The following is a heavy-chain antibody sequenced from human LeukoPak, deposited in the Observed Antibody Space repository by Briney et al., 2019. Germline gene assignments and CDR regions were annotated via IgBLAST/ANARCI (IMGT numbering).Heavy chain of an antibody. V-gene: IGHV4-39*07. Sequence: SETLSLTCTVSGGSVSSTSYYWGWIRQPPGKGLEWIGNIYYNGSTYYNPSLKSRVTMSVDTSKNQFSLNLNYVTAADTAVYYCTRDSSINWGFFDNWGQGTLVTVSS. CDR2: IYYNGST. CDR3: TRDSSINWGFFDN. D-gene: IGHD7-27*01. J-gene: IGHJ4*02. CDR1: GGSVSSTSYY.